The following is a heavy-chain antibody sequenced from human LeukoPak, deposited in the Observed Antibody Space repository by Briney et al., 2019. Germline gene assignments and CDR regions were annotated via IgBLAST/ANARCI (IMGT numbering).Heavy chain of an antibody. V-gene: IGHV3-74*01. Sequence: GGSLRLSCAASGFTFGSYWMHWVRQAPGKGLVWVSRINADGGDTIYADSVKGRFTISRDNAKNTLFLQMNSLRAEDTAVYYCARDEKIVGASGQDYWGQGTLVTVSS. CDR2: INADGGDT. CDR1: GFTFGSYW. J-gene: IGHJ4*02. CDR3: ARDEKIVGASGQDY. D-gene: IGHD1-26*01.